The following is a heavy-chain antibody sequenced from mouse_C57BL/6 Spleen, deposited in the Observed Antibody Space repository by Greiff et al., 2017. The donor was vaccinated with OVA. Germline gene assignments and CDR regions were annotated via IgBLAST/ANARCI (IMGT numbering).Heavy chain of an antibody. D-gene: IGHD2-4*01. V-gene: IGHV5-17*01. Sequence: DVMLVESGGGLVKPGGSLKLSCAASGFTFSDYGMHWVRQAPEKGLEWVAYISSGSSTIYYADTVKGRFTISRDNAKNTLFLQMTSLRSEDTAMYYCAGTYDYDGYYAMDYWGQGTSVTVSS. CDR3: AGTYDYDGYYAMDY. J-gene: IGHJ4*01. CDR1: GFTFSDYG. CDR2: ISSGSSTI.